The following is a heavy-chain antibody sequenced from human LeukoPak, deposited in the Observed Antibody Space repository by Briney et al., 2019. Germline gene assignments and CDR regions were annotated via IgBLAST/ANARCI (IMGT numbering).Heavy chain of an antibody. Sequence: PSGTLCLTCAVPGGSISSTNWWSWVRRPPGKGLEWIGEIYLSGSTNYNPSLKSRVTISVDKSKNQSSLTLSSVTAADTAVYYCATLYENWFDPWGQGTLVTVSS. V-gene: IGHV4-4*02. J-gene: IGHJ5*02. CDR1: GGSISSTNW. D-gene: IGHD5/OR15-5a*01. CDR2: IYLSGST. CDR3: ATLYENWFDP.